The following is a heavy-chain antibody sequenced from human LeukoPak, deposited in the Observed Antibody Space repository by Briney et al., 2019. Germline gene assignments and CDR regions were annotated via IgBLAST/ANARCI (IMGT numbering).Heavy chain of an antibody. CDR3: ARALSVNPAQNDGDYGDYGYYFDY. Sequence: GGSLRLSCAASGFTFSSYEMNWVRQAPGKGLEWVSYISSSGSTIYYADSVKGRFTISRDNAKNSLYLQMNSLRAEDTAVYYCARALSVNPAQNDGDYGDYGYYFDYWGQGTLVTVSS. CDR2: ISSSGSTI. J-gene: IGHJ4*02. V-gene: IGHV3-48*03. CDR1: GFTFSSYE. D-gene: IGHD4-17*01.